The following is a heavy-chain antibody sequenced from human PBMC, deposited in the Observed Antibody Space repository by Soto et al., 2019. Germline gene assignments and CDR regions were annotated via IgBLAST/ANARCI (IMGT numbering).Heavy chain of an antibody. CDR2: ISGSGGST. CDR3: AKEGGDGSGWYLTFDY. Sequence: GGSLRLSCAASGFTFSSYAMSWVRQAPGKGLEWVSAISGSGGSTYYADSVKGRFTISRDNSKNTLYLQMNSLRAEDTAVYYCAKEGGDGSGWYLTFDYWGQGTLVTVSS. V-gene: IGHV3-23*01. J-gene: IGHJ4*02. CDR1: GFTFSSYA. D-gene: IGHD6-19*01.